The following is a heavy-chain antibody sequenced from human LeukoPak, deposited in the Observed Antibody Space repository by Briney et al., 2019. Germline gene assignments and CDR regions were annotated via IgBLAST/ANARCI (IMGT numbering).Heavy chain of an antibody. V-gene: IGHV4-34*01. J-gene: IGHJ6*03. D-gene: IGHD1-26*01. Sequence: SETLSLTCAVYGGSFSGYYWSWIRQSPGKGLEWIGEINHSGSTNYNPSLKSRVTISVDTSKNQFSLKMSSVTAADTAMYYCARAYSGTYGLGYYYMDVWGKGTTVTISS. CDR3: ARAYSGTYGLGYYYMDV. CDR2: INHSGST. CDR1: GGSFSGYY.